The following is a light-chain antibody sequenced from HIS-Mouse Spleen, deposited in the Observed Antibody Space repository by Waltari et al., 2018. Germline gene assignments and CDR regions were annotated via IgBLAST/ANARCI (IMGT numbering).Light chain of an antibody. CDR3: SSYTSSSTLGV. V-gene: IGLV2-14*01. J-gene: IGLJ3*02. Sequence: GTSSDVGGYNYVSWYQQHPGKAPKLMIYEVSNRPSGVSNRFSGSKSGNTASLTISGLQAEDEADYYCSSYTSSSTLGVFGGGTKLTVL. CDR2: EVS. CDR1: SSDVGGYNY.